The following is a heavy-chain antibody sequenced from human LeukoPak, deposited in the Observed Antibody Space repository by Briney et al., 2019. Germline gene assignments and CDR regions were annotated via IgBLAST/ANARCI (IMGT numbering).Heavy chain of an antibody. D-gene: IGHD2-2*02. Sequence: SETLSLTCAVYGGSFSGYYWSWIRQPPGKGLEWIGEINHSGSTNYNPSLKSRVTISVDTSKNQFSLKLSSVTAADTAVYYCAREHCSSTSCYSRIDYWGQGTLVTVSS. J-gene: IGHJ4*02. V-gene: IGHV4-34*01. CDR3: AREHCSSTSCYSRIDY. CDR1: GGSFSGYY. CDR2: INHSGST.